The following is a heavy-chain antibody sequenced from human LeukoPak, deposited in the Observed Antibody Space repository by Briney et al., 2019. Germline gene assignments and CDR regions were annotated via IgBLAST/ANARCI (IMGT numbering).Heavy chain of an antibody. D-gene: IGHD1-14*01. CDR2: TDYSGNA. J-gene: IGHJ5*02. Sequence: SGTLSLTCAVSGDSISSSSWWNWVRQPPGKGLECIGHTDYSGNANYNPSLKSRVTISVDTSKNQFSLKLTSVTAADTAVYYCAKWGPEASAGLSWFDPWGQGTLVTVSS. CDR1: GDSISSSSW. CDR3: AKWGPEASAGLSWFDP. V-gene: IGHV4-4*02.